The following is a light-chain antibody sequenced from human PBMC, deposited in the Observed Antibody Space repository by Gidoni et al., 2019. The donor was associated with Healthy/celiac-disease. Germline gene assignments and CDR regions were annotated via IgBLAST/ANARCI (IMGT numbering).Light chain of an antibody. CDR3: QQYGSSPLT. V-gene: IGKV3-20*01. CDR1: QSVSSSY. J-gene: IGKJ5*01. Sequence: EIVLTQSPGTLSLSPGERATLSCRASQSVSSSYLAWYQQKPGQAPRLLIYGASSRSTGIPDRFSGSGSGTDFTLPISRLEPEAFAVYYCQQYGSSPLTFGQGTRLEIK. CDR2: GAS.